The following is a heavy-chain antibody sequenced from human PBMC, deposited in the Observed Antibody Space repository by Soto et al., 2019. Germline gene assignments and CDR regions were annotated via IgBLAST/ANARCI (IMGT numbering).Heavy chain of an antibody. Sequence: QLQLQESGPGLVKPSETLSLTCTVSGGSISSRSYYWDWIRQPPGKGLEWIGSIYYSGSPNYNSSLKSRVTILVDTSKNQFSLKLSSVTAADTAVYYCARRLETVYGGGWVDIWGQGTMVTVSS. CDR3: ARRLETVYGGGWVDI. J-gene: IGHJ3*02. CDR1: GGSISSRSYY. D-gene: IGHD3-10*01. CDR2: IYYSGSP. V-gene: IGHV4-39*01.